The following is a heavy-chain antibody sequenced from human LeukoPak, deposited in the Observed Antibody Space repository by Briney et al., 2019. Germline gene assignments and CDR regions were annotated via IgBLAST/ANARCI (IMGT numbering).Heavy chain of an antibody. Sequence: SETLSLTCTVSGGSISSSNYYWGWIRQPPGKGLEWIGSIYYSGSTYYNPSLKSRVTISVDTPKNQFSLKLSSVTAADTAVYYCARTYHYDSSGYVHDMDVWGKETTVTVSS. CDR2: IYYSGST. J-gene: IGHJ6*03. CDR3: ARTYHYDSSGYVHDMDV. V-gene: IGHV4-39*01. CDR1: GGSISSSNYY. D-gene: IGHD3-22*01.